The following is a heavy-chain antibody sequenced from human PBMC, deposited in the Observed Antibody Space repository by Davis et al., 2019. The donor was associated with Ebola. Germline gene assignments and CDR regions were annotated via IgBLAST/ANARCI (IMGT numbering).Heavy chain of an antibody. D-gene: IGHD6-13*01. Sequence: SVKVSCKASGYTFTSYAMHWVRQAPGQGLEWMGRIIPILGIANYAQKFQGRVTITADKSTSTAYMELSSLRSEDTAVYYCARDLGQQLVRGGSWFDPWGQGTLVTVSS. CDR2: IIPILGIA. J-gene: IGHJ5*02. CDR3: ARDLGQQLVRGGSWFDP. CDR1: GYTFTSYA. V-gene: IGHV1-69*04.